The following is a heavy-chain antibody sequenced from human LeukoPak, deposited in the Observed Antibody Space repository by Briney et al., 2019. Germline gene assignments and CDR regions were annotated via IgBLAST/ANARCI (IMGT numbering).Heavy chain of an antibody. CDR1: GYTLTELS. J-gene: IGHJ4*02. CDR3: ATTYYYDSSGRYFDY. D-gene: IGHD3-22*01. CDR2: FDLEDGET. V-gene: IGHV1-24*01. Sequence: ASVTVSCKFSGYTLTELSMHWVRQAPGTGLEWMGGFDLEDGETIYAQKFPGRVTMTEDTSTDTAYMELSSLRSEDTAVYYCATTYYYDSSGRYFDYWGQGTLVTVSS.